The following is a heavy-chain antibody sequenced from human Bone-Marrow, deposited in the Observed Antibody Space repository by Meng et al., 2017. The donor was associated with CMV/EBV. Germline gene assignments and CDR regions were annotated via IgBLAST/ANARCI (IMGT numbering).Heavy chain of an antibody. J-gene: IGHJ4*02. V-gene: IGHV3-23*03. CDR3: TSLEDDFGKGANFDY. D-gene: IGHD3-3*01. CDR1: GNTFSTYW. CDR2: IYRDGTGT. Sequence: GESLKISCEGSGNTFSTYWMHWVRQAPGKGLEWISVIYRDGTGTNYAASVQGQFTISGDKSKSTVYLQWSRLKAEDTAVYYCTSLEDDFGKGANFDYWGQGTLVTVSS.